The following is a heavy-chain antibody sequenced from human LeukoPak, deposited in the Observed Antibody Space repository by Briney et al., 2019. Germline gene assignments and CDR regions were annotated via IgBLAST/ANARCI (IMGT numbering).Heavy chain of an antibody. CDR1: GITFSSYA. Sequence: GGSLRLSCAASGITFSSYAMTWVRQSPGKGVEWVASIRNNGATTDYADSVKGRFTISRDNSRNTLYLQMNSLRVEDTAVYYCAKAYHDSGWLIDYWGQGALVTVSS. CDR3: AKAYHDSGWLIDY. CDR2: IRNNGATT. V-gene: IGHV3-23*01. J-gene: IGHJ4*02. D-gene: IGHD6-19*01.